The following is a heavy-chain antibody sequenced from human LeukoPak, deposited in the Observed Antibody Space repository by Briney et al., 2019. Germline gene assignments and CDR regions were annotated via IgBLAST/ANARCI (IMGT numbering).Heavy chain of an antibody. V-gene: IGHV1-18*01. CDR3: ARGVRGIVAAAFDY. CDR1: GYTFTSYG. J-gene: IGHJ4*02. D-gene: IGHD6-13*01. Sequence: ASVKVSCKASGYTFTSYGISWVRQAPGQGLEWMGWISAYNGNTNYAQKLQGRVTMTTDTSTSTAYMELRSLRSDDTAVYYCARGVRGIVAAAFDYWRQGTLVTVSS. CDR2: ISAYNGNT.